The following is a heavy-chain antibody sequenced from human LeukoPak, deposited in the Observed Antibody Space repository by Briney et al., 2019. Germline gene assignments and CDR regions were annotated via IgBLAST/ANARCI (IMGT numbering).Heavy chain of an antibody. J-gene: IGHJ4*02. CDR2: IGSGSDYI. CDR1: ESVFSRHT. Sequence: GGSLTLSCTAPESVFSRHTMNWVRQAPGKGLEWVSSIGSGSDYIKYADSVKGRFSISRDNAESSLFLQMNSLRDEDMGIYYCAREFDSKGRFDWWGQGTPVTVSA. D-gene: IGHD4-11*01. V-gene: IGHV3-21*01. CDR3: AREFDSKGRFDW.